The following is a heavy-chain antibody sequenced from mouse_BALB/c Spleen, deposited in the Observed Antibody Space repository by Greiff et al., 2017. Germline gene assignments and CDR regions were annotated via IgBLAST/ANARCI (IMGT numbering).Heavy chain of an antibody. V-gene: IGHV3-2*02. CDR3: AKPGRGLRRGSYWYFDV. D-gene: IGHD2-2*01. CDR1: GYSITSDYA. Sequence: EVKLLESGPGLVKPSQSLSLTCTVTGYSITSDYAWNWIRQFPGNKLEWMGYISYSGSTSYNPSLKSRISITRDTSKNQFFLQLNSVTTEDTATYYCAKPGRGLRRGSYWYFDVWGAGTTVTVSS. CDR2: ISYSGST. J-gene: IGHJ1*01.